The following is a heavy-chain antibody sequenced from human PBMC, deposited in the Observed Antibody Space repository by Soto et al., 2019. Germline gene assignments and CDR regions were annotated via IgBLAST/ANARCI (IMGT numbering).Heavy chain of an antibody. D-gene: IGHD4-17*01. J-gene: IGHJ4*02. CDR2: IKNKADGGTA. V-gene: IGHV3-15*01. CDR1: GITFINAW. CDR3: TTDPGDYEDF. Sequence: EVQLVESGGDLVKPGGCLRLSCAASGITFINAWMSWVRWAPGKGLEWVGRIKNKADGGTADYAAPVRGRFTISRDDSKKTLFLQMNSRETEDAAVYYCTTDPGDYEDFWGQGTLVTVSS.